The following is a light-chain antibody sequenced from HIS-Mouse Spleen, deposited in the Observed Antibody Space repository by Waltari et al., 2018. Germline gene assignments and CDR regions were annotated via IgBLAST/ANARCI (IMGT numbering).Light chain of an antibody. V-gene: IGLV3-10*01. CDR1: ALPKKY. CDR3: YSTDSSGNHRV. J-gene: IGLJ2*01. CDR2: EDS. Sequence: SYELTQPPSVSVSPGQTARITCPGKALPKKYAYLYHQQSGPAPVLVIYEDSKRPSGIPERFSGSSSGTMATLTISGAQVEDEADYYCYSTDSSGNHRVFGGGTKLTVL.